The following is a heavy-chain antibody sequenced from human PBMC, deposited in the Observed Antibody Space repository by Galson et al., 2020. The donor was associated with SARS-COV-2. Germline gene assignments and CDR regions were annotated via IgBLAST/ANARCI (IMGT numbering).Heavy chain of an antibody. CDR2: TYFRSTWYH. J-gene: IGHJ4*02. V-gene: IGHV6-1*01. CDR1: GDNVSSNSAA. CDR3: TRGGSRSVPGTGGFGV. Sequence: SQTLSLTCAVSGDNVSSNSAAWTWIRQSPSRGLEWLGRTYFRSTWYHDYALPVKRRITINPDTSKNQFSLQLNSVTPEDTAIYYCTRGGSRSVPGTGGFGVWGQGTLVTVSS. D-gene: IGHD6-19*01.